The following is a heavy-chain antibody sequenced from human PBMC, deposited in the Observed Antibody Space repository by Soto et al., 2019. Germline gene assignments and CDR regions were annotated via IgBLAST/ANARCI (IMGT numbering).Heavy chain of an antibody. Sequence: QVQLVQSGSEVKKPRASGRISWRTSGYTFTSYAITCLRHAPGQRLEWMGWINGGNGDTKYSQKFQDRLSTTRDTSATTVSLGLSSLTSADTAIYYCARGPLSLYSADFRWGQGALVTVSS. D-gene: IGHD1-26*01. CDR2: INGGNGDT. CDR1: GYTFTSYA. J-gene: IGHJ4*02. CDR3: ARGPLSLYSADFR. V-gene: IGHV1-3*01.